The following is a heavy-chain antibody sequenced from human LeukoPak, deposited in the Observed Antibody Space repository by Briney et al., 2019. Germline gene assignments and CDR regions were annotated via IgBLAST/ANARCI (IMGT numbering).Heavy chain of an antibody. CDR1: GGSISSYY. Sequence: SETLSLTCTVSGGSISSYYWSWIRQPAGKGLEWIGRIYTSGSTNYNPSLKSRATMSVDTSKNQFSLKLSSVTAADTAVYYCARVGGGYCSGGSCEYYFDYWGQGTLVTVSS. V-gene: IGHV4-4*07. CDR3: ARVGGGYCSGGSCEYYFDY. J-gene: IGHJ4*02. CDR2: IYTSGST. D-gene: IGHD2-15*01.